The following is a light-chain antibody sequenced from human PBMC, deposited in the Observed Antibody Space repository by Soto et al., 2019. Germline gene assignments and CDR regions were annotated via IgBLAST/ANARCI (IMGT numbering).Light chain of an antibody. Sequence: EIVLTQSPATLSLSPGERATLSFRASQSFSRYLAWYQQKPGQAPRLLIYGASTRATGIPDRFSGSGSGTDFTLTISRLEPEDFAVYYCQQYDTSPRTFGQGTKVDIK. J-gene: IGKJ1*01. CDR1: QSFSRY. CDR2: GAS. V-gene: IGKV3-20*01. CDR3: QQYDTSPRT.